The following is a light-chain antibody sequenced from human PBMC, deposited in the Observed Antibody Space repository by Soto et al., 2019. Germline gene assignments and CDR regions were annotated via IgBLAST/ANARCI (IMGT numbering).Light chain of an antibody. CDR2: GAS. Sequence: EIVMTQSPATLSLSPGERATLSCRASQSVSSNLAWYQQKPDQAPRLLIYGASSRATGIPARFSGSGSGTDFTLNINSLEPEDFAVYYCQQRSNWPLTFGGGTKVDIK. J-gene: IGKJ4*01. V-gene: IGKV3-11*01. CDR3: QQRSNWPLT. CDR1: QSVSSN.